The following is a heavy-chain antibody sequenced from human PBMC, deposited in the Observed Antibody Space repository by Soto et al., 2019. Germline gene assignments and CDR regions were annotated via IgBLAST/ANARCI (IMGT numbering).Heavy chain of an antibody. CDR1: GLTVSSNY. CDR3: VRISPPLYYSMDV. D-gene: IGHD3-3*02. J-gene: IGHJ6*02. V-gene: IGHV3-53*04. CDR2: IYTGGTT. Sequence: GGSLRLSCAASGLTVSSNYMSWVRQAPGKGLEWVSVIYTGGTTYYADSVKGRFTISRQNSMNTLDLQMKSLRTEDTAVYYCVRISPPLYYSMDVWSQGTTVPVAS.